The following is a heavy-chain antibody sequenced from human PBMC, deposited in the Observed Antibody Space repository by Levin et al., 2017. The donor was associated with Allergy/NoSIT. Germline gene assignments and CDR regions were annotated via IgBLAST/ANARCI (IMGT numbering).Heavy chain of an antibody. CDR2: VSSGSSYT. Sequence: GESLKISCVASGFSFNRYSMNWVRQAPGKGLEWVSGVSSGSSYTYYADSVKDRFTISRDNAKNSLYLQMNSLRAEDTALYYCARDLGLDWLGYYNYYYGMDVWGQGTTVTVSS. CDR1: GFSFNRYS. D-gene: IGHD3-9*01. V-gene: IGHV3-21*01. CDR3: ARDLGLDWLGYYNYYYGMDV. J-gene: IGHJ6*02.